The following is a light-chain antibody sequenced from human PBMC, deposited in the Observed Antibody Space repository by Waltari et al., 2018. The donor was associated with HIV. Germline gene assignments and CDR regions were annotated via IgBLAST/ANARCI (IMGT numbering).Light chain of an antibody. CDR3: STSDNNLRRYV. CDR1: TANIGNNY. V-gene: IGLV1-47*01. Sequence: QSVLTQPPSASGTPGQTVTISCSGTTANIGNNYVYCYQQLPGMPPKLLIFRNDPLPSGVPDRFSGSKSGASASLAVSGLRSEDEADYFCSTSDNNLRRYVFGGGTRLTV. J-gene: IGLJ2*01. CDR2: RND.